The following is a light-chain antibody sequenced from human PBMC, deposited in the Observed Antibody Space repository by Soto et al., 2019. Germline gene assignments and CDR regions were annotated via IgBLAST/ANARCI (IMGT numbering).Light chain of an antibody. CDR3: CSYAGYNTLI. CDR2: DVT. J-gene: IGLJ2*01. CDR1: NSDVGAFNL. Sequence: QSALTQPASVSGSPGQSITISCTGTNSDVGAFNLVSWYQQHPGKAPELLICDVTQRPSGVSKRFSGSKSGNTASLTIFGLQAEDEADYYCCSYAGYNTLIFGGGTKLTVL. V-gene: IGLV2-23*02.